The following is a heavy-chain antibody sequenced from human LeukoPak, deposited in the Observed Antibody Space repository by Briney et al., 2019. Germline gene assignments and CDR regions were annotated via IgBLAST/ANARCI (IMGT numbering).Heavy chain of an antibody. Sequence: SETLSLTCTVSGGSISSYYWSWIRQPPGKGLEWIGYFHYRGSTNYNPSLKSRVTISVDTSKNQFSLKLSSVTAADTAVYYCAVYCGGDCYSGVNNWFDPWGQGTLVTVSS. CDR3: AVYCGGDCYSGVNNWFDP. CDR1: GGSISSYY. D-gene: IGHD2-21*02. J-gene: IGHJ5*02. V-gene: IGHV4-59*12. CDR2: FHYRGST.